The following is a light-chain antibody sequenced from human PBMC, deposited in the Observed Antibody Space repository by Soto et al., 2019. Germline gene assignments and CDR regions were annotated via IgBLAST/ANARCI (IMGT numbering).Light chain of an antibody. CDR2: GNS. V-gene: IGLV1-40*01. CDR1: SSNIGAGYD. J-gene: IGLJ2*01. CDR3: QSYDSSLSGSSVV. Sequence: QSVLTQPPSVSGAPGQRVTISCTGSSSNIGAGYDVHWYQQLPGTAPKLLIYGNSNRPSGVPDRFSGSKSGTSASLAITGLQAEEEADYDGQSYDSSLSGSSVVFGGGTKLTVL.